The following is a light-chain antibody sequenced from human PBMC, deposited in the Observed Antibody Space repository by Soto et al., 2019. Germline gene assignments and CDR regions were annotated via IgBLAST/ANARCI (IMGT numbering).Light chain of an antibody. Sequence: YELTQPPSVSVAPGQTARITCGGKNIGSKSVHWYQQKPGQAPVLVVYDDSDRPSGIPERFSGSNSGNTATLTISRVEAGDEADYYCQVWDSSSEHVVFGGGTKVTVL. J-gene: IGLJ2*01. V-gene: IGLV3-21*02. CDR1: NIGSKS. CDR3: QVWDSSSEHVV. CDR2: DDS.